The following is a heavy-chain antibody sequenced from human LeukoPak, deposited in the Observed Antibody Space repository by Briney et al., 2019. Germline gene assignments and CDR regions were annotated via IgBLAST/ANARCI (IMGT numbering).Heavy chain of an antibody. V-gene: IGHV3-66*01. CDR2: IYSGGST. Sequence: GGSLRLSCAASGFTFSNAWMTWVRQAPGKGLEWVSLIYSGGSTYYADSVKGRFTISRDNSKNTLYLQMNSLRAEDTAVYYCARAATVTAESAFGYWGQGTLVTVSS. D-gene: IGHD4-17*01. CDR3: ARAATVTAESAFGY. CDR1: GFTFSNAW. J-gene: IGHJ4*02.